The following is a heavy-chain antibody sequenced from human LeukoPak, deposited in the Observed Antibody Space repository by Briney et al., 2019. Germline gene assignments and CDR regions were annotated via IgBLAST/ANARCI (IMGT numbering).Heavy chain of an antibody. CDR3: ARQRIAAPTYYMDV. CDR1: GGSISSSSYY. V-gene: IGHV4-39*01. D-gene: IGHD6-13*01. CDR2: ICYSGST. J-gene: IGHJ6*03. Sequence: SETLSLTCTVSGGSISSSSYYWGWIRQPPGKGLEWIGSICYSGSTYYNPSLKSRVTISVDTSKNQFSLKLSSVTAADTAVYYCARQRIAAPTYYMDVWGKGTTVTVSS.